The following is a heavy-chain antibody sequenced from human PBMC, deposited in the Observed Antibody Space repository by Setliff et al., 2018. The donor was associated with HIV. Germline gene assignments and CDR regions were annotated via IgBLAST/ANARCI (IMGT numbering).Heavy chain of an antibody. D-gene: IGHD3-22*01. Sequence: ASVKVSCKASGYTFTGYYMHWVRQAPGQGLEWMGWINPNSGGTNYAQNFQGRVTMTRDTSISTAYMDLSRLRSDDTAVYYCARDGDYYDSSGYYYFPFYFDYWGQGTLVTVSS. J-gene: IGHJ4*02. CDR3: ARDGDYYDSSGYYYFPFYFDY. CDR2: INPNSGGT. CDR1: GYTFTGYY. V-gene: IGHV1-2*02.